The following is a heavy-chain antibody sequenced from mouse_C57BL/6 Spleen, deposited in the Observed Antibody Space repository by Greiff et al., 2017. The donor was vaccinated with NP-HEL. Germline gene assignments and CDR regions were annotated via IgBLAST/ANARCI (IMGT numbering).Heavy chain of an antibody. J-gene: IGHJ4*01. D-gene: IGHD1-1*01. V-gene: IGHV1-78*01. CDR3: ARVITTVGDFYAMDY. CDR2: IYPRDGST. CDR1: GYTFTDHT. Sequence: QVQLQQSDAELVKPGASVKISCKVSGYTFTDHTIHWMKRRPEQGLEWIGYIYPRDGSTKYNEKFKGKATLTADKSSSTAYMQLNSLTSEDSAVYFCARVITTVGDFYAMDYWGQGTSVTVSS.